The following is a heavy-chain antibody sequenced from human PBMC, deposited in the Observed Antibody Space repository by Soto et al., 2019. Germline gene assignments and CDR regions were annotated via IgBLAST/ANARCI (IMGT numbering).Heavy chain of an antibody. D-gene: IGHD3-22*01. Sequence: EVQLLESGGALVQPGGSLRLSCAASGFTFNSYVMTWVRQAPGEGLEWVSSISRSGRGSAYYADSVKGRFTISRDNSENTLFLQMNNLRDEDTALYYCARGRYLDGSDYWVANLPFDHWGLGTLVTVSS. J-gene: IGHJ4*02. CDR1: GFTFNSYV. V-gene: IGHV3-23*01. CDR3: ARGRYLDGSDYWVANLPFDH. CDR2: ISRSGRGSA.